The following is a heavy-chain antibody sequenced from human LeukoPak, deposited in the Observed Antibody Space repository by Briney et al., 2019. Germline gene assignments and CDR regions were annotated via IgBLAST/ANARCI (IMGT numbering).Heavy chain of an antibody. CDR2: INAGNGNT. CDR1: GYTFTSYA. D-gene: IGHD2-2*01. V-gene: IGHV1-3*01. J-gene: IGHJ5*02. CDR3: ARERDIVVVPAAANWFDP. Sequence: ASVKVSCKASGYTFTSYAMHWVRQAPGQRLEWMGWINAGNGNTKYSQNFQGRATITRDTSASTAYMELSSLRSEDTAVYYCARERDIVVVPAAANWFDPWGQGTLVTVSS.